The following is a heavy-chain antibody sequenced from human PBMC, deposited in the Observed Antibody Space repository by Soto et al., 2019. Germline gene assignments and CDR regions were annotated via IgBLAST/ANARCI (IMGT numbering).Heavy chain of an antibody. V-gene: IGHV1-46*01. CDR2: INPSGGTT. Sequence: ASVKVSCKASGYTFTRHNVHWVRQAPGQGLEWMAIINPSGGTTYYVQKFEGRVTLTTDTSTSTVHMELSSLRSDDTAVYYCARVRGGGSEYFFDYWGQGTLVTVPQ. J-gene: IGHJ4*02. CDR1: GYTFTRHN. CDR3: ARVRGGGSEYFFDY. D-gene: IGHD2-15*01.